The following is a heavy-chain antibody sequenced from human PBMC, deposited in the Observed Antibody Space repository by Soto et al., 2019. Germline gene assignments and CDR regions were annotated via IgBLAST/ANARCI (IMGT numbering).Heavy chain of an antibody. V-gene: IGHV1-18*01. D-gene: IGHD3-10*01. CDR2: ISAYNGNT. CDR3: TLEMGYGSGYNYGY. CDR1: GYTFTSYG. J-gene: IGHJ4*02. Sequence: QVQLVQSGAEVKKPGASVKVSCKASGYTFTSYGISWVRQAPGQGLEWMGWISAYNGNTIYAQKLQGRVTMTTDKTTSTAYRELGSVRSKDTAVYYCTLEMGYGSGYNYGYWGQGTLVTVSS.